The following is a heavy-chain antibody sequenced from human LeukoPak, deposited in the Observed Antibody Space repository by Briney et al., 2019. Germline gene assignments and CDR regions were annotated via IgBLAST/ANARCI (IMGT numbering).Heavy chain of an antibody. CDR1: DDSITMYY. J-gene: IGHJ6*03. V-gene: IGHV4-59*01. Sequence: PSETLSLTCTVSDDSITMYYWTWIRQPPGKGLEWIGYVDHTGSTKFNPSLNGRVSISRDTSKNFFSLRLRSVTAADTAVYFCVRGRVSSSTWYSTDYYFFYMDFWGKGTTVTVSS. CDR3: VRGRVSSSTWYSTDYYFFYMDF. CDR2: VDHTGST. D-gene: IGHD4-11*01.